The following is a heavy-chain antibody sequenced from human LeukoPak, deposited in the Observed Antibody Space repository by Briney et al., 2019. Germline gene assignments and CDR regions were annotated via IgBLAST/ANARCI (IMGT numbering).Heavy chain of an antibody. CDR1: GGSISSGGYY. CDR3: ARGCYYDSSGYYCYYYGMDV. CDR2: IYYSGST. V-gene: IGHV4-31*03. Sequence: SETLSLTCTVSGGSISSGGYYWSWIRQHPGKGLEWVGYIYYSGSTYYNPSLKSRVTISVDTSKNQFSLKLSSVTAADTAVYYCARGCYYDSSGYYCYYYGMDVWGQGTTVTVSS. D-gene: IGHD3-22*01. J-gene: IGHJ6*02.